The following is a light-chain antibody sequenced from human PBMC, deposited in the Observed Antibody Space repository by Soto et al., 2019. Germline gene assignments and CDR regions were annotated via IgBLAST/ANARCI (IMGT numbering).Light chain of an antibody. J-gene: IGKJ1*01. CDR3: QQYGGSPRT. CDR1: QSVSSS. CDR2: GAS. V-gene: IGKV3-20*01. Sequence: DIVLTHSPGTRSLSPGEGATLSCRARQSVSSSLAWYQQKRGQAPRLLIHGASSRATGIPDRFSGSGSGTDFTLTISRLEPEDFAVYYCQQYGGSPRTFGQGTKVEVK.